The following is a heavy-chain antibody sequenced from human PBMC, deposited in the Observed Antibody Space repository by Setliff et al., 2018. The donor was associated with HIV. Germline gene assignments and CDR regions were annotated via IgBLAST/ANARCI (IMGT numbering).Heavy chain of an antibody. CDR3: ARFSTSSGGTFDY. V-gene: IGHV4-34*12. J-gene: IGHJ4*02. CDR1: GVSFTGRY. Sequence: PSETLSLTCAVYGVSFTGRYWSWIRQPPGKGLEWIGEIVDSGATTYNPSLKSRVTISVDTSKNQFSLKLTSVTAADTAVYYCARFSTSSGGTFDYWGQGTLVTVSS. D-gene: IGHD6-6*01. CDR2: IVDSGAT.